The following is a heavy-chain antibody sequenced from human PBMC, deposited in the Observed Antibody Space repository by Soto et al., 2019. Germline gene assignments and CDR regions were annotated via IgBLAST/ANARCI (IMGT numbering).Heavy chain of an antibody. CDR1: GGSISSYY. V-gene: IGHV4-59*01. Sequence: SETLSLTCTVSGGSISSYYWSWIRQPPGKGLEWIGYIYYSGSTKYNPSLKSRVTISVDTSKNQFSLKLSSVTAVDTAVYYCARDGSEVADPYYYYYYGMDVWGQGTTVTVSS. CDR3: ARDGSEVADPYYYYYYGMDV. J-gene: IGHJ6*02. D-gene: IGHD6-19*01. CDR2: IYYSGST.